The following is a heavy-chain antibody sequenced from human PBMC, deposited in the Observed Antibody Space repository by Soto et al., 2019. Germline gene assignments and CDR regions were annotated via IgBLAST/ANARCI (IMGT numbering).Heavy chain of an antibody. CDR2: ISSSSSYI. D-gene: IGHD2-2*01. J-gene: IGHJ5*02. V-gene: IGHV3-21*01. CDR1: GFNFSNYG. CDR3: ARSDCTSTSCYVVWFDP. Sequence: GGSLRLSCTASGFNFSNYGMNWVRQAPGKGLEWVSSISSSSSYISYADSLKGRFTISRDNAENSVYLQMNSLRADDTAVYYCARSDCTSTSCYVVWFDPWGQGTLVTVS.